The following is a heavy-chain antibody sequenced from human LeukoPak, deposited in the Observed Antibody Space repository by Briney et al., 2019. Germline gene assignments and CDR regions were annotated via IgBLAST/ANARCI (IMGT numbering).Heavy chain of an antibody. CDR3: VRDGGYYGPDS. D-gene: IGHD3-10*01. CDR1: GFTFSSYS. V-gene: IGHV3-21*01. CDR2: ISSSSTYI. Sequence: PGGSLRLSCAASGFTFSSYSMNWVRQAPGKGLEWVSFISSSSTYIYYADSVKGRFTISRDNAKNSLYLQMNSVRAEDTAMYYCVRDGGYYGPDSWGQGALVSVSS. J-gene: IGHJ4*02.